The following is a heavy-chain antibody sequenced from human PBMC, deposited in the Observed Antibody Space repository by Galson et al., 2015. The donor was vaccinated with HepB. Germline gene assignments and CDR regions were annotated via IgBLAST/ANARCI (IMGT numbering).Heavy chain of an antibody. D-gene: IGHD2-2*01. CDR3: ASELKYQQPYGTDV. J-gene: IGHJ6*02. CDR1: GGSISIYY. CDR2: IHYSGST. Sequence: SETLSLTCTVSGGSISIYYWSWIRQPPGKGLEWIGYIHYSGSTNYNPSLKSRVTISVDTSKNQFSLKVSSVTAADTAVYYCASELKYQQPYGTDVWGQGTTVTVSS. V-gene: IGHV4-59*01.